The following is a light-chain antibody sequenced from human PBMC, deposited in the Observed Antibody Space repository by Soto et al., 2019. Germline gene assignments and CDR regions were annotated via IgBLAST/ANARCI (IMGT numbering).Light chain of an antibody. CDR1: QSVGTS. J-gene: IGKJ4*01. Sequence: EVVLTQSPDTLSLSPGERVTLSCRASQSVGTSLAWYQQKPGQAPRLLIYGGSIRATGIPDRFSGSGSGTDFTLTVSRVEPEDFAVYHCQQYGASPGSFGGGTKMEMK. V-gene: IGKV3-20*01. CDR2: GGS. CDR3: QQYGASPGS.